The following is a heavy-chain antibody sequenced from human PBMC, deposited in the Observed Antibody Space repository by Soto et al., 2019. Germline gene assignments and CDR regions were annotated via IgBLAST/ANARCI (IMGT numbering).Heavy chain of an antibody. D-gene: IGHD3-22*01. CDR3: AKEMGDYYDSSGSWFDP. J-gene: IGHJ5*02. Sequence: VQLLESGGGLVQPGGSLRLSCGASGFTFSSYVMSWVRQAPGKGLEWVSGTSGSGDNTYYADSVKGRFTISRDNSKNTLFLQMNSLRAEDTALYFCAKEMGDYYDSSGSWFDPWGQGTLVTVSS. CDR1: GFTFSSYV. V-gene: IGHV3-23*01. CDR2: TSGSGDNT.